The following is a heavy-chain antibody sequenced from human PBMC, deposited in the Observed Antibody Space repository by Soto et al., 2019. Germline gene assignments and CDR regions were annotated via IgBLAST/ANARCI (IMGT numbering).Heavy chain of an antibody. CDR3: AALDTAEIQTAAY. D-gene: IGHD2-15*01. J-gene: IGHJ1*01. Sequence: EVQLVESGVDLVQPGGSLRLSCAGSVFIFSAYGMSWVRHVPGKGLEWVAMINRGASGTHYVDSVKGRFTISRDKANNTLYLQMNCLKVEDTAVYYCAALDTAEIQTAAYWGQGTLVTVSS. V-gene: IGHV3-7*01. CDR1: VFIFSAYG. CDR2: INRGASGT.